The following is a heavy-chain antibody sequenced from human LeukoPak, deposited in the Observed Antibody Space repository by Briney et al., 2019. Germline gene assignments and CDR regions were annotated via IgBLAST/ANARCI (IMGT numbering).Heavy chain of an antibody. J-gene: IGHJ4*02. Sequence: GGSLTLSCEDSGFTFRSYEMNWVRQAPGKGLEWMAYLSSSGSAFSYADSGKGRFTIARDNAKNSVYLEMNSLRADDTAVYYCARSARLMKGVVEVTALDDWGQGTLVTVSS. D-gene: IGHD3-3*01. CDR2: LSSSGSAF. CDR3: ARSARLMKGVVEVTALDD. CDR1: GFTFRSYE. V-gene: IGHV3-48*03.